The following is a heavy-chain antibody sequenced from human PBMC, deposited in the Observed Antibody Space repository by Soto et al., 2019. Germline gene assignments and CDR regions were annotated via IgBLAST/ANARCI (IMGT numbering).Heavy chain of an antibody. J-gene: IGHJ5*02. D-gene: IGHD1-7*01. Sequence: QVQLVQSGAEVKKPGASVKVFCKASGYTFTSYGISWVRQAPGQGLEWMGWISTYNGNTNFTQKLQGRVTMTTYTSTSTAYIELRSLRSDDTAVYYCARDREYNWNYNWFDPWGQGTLVTVSS. CDR1: GYTFTSYG. V-gene: IGHV1-18*01. CDR3: ARDREYNWNYNWFDP. CDR2: ISTYNGNT.